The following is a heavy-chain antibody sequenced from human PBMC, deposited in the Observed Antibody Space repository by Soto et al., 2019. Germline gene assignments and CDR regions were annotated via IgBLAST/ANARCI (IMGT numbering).Heavy chain of an antibody. Sequence: SVEVSCKASGGTFSSYAISWLRQAPGQGLEWMGGIIPIFGTANYAQKFQGRVTITADESTSTAYMELSSLRSEVTAVYSCARDRCSSTSCYNEFVYWDQGALLTVSS. J-gene: IGHJ4*01. CDR1: GGTFSSYA. D-gene: IGHD2-2*01. CDR3: ARDRCSSTSCYNEFVY. CDR2: IIPIFGTA. V-gene: IGHV1-69*13.